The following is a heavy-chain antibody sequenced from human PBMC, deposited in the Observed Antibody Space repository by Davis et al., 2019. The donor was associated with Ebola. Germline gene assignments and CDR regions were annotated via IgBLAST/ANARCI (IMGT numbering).Heavy chain of an antibody. J-gene: IGHJ6*02. Sequence: AASVKVSCKASGGTFSSYAISWVRQAPGQGLEWMGRIIPILGIANYAQKFQGRVTITADKSTSTAYMELSSLRSEDTAVYYCATPIAAHTPYYYYYGMDVWGQGTTVTVSS. V-gene: IGHV1-69*04. CDR1: GGTFSSYA. D-gene: IGHD6-13*01. CDR2: IIPILGIA. CDR3: ATPIAAHTPYYYYYGMDV.